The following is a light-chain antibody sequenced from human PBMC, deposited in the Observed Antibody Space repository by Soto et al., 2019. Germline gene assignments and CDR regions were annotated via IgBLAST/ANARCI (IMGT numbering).Light chain of an antibody. Sequence: HSALTQPASVSGSPGQSITISCAGTSSDIGGSNYVSWYQQHPGKAPKLMIYGVSNRPSGVSNRFSGSKSGNTASLTISGLQAEDEADYFCYSSRSSSSTFYVFGTGTKVTVL. CDR1: SSDIGGSNY. CDR2: GVS. V-gene: IGLV2-14*03. J-gene: IGLJ1*01. CDR3: YSSRSSSSTFYV.